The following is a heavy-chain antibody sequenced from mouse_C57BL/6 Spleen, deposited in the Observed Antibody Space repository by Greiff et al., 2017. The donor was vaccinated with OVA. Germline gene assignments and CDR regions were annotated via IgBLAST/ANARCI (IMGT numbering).Heavy chain of an antibody. CDR3: ARVGTTVVETDWYFDV. V-gene: IGHV3-6*01. CDR1: GYSITSGYY. D-gene: IGHD1-1*01. CDR2: ISYDGSN. Sequence: EVKLQESGPGLVKPSQSLSLTCSVPGYSITSGYYWNWIRQFPGNKLEWMGYISYDGSNNYNPSLKNRISITRDTSKNQFFLKLNSVTTEDTATYYCARVGTTVVETDWYFDVWGTGTTVTVSS. J-gene: IGHJ1*03.